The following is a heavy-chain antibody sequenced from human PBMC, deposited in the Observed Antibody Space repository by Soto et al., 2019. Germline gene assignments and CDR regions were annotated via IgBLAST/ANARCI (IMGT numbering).Heavy chain of an antibody. CDR2: TGSGTGPG. Sequence: GXSVKVSCKASGGSLSTNPGSWVRQAPGQGLEWMGGTGSGTGPGNHAQKFQGRLTVTADKSTSTVYMELTNLSSEDTAVYYCARRDSGGFYRFFDAWGQGTLVTVSS. CDR1: GGSLSTNP. CDR3: ARRDSGGFYRFFDA. V-gene: IGHV1-69*06. J-gene: IGHJ4*02. D-gene: IGHD2-15*01.